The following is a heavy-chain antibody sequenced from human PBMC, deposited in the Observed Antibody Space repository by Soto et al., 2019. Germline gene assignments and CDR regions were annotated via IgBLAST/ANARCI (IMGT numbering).Heavy chain of an antibody. CDR2: INAGNGNT. J-gene: IGHJ6*02. CDR3: ARDLIVRPNRSPPYYYYGMDV. D-gene: IGHD1-26*01. V-gene: IGHV1-3*01. CDR1: GYTFTSYA. Sequence: ASVKVSCKASGYTFTSYAMHWVRQAPGQRLEWMGWINAGNGNTKYSQKFQGRVTITRDTSASTAYMELSSLRSEDTAVYYCARDLIVRPNRSPPYYYYGMDVWGQGTTVPVSS.